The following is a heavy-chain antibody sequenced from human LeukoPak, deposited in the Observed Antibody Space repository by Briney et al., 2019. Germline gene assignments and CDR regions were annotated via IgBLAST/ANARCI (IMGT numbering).Heavy chain of an antibody. V-gene: IGHV3-74*01. CDR3: ARGISMDV. J-gene: IGHJ6*02. CDR1: GFTFSNHW. Sequence: GGSLRLSCAASGFTFSNHWIHWVRQAPGKGLVWVSRIKTDGSVTNYADSVEGRLTISRDTAKNTVYLQMNSLRVEETAIYYCARGISMDVWGQGTTVTVSS. CDR2: IKTDGSVT.